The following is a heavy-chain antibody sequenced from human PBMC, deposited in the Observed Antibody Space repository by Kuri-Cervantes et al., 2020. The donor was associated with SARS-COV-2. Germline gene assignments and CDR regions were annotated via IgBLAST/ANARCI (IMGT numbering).Heavy chain of an antibody. CDR3: ANDPNRIHY. Sequence: GESLKISCAASGFSFNDQYMSWIRQAPGKGLEWVSHINGDSTVIEYADSVKGRFIISRDNAKKSLYLQINSLRAEDTAVYYCANDPNRIHYWGQGALVTVSS. J-gene: IGHJ4*02. D-gene: IGHD2/OR15-2a*01. V-gene: IGHV3-11*01. CDR1: GFSFNDQY. CDR2: INGDSTVI.